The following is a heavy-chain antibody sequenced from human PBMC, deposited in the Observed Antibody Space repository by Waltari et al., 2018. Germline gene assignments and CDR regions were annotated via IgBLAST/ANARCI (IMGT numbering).Heavy chain of an antibody. J-gene: IGHJ3*01. CDR2: INPNTGAA. V-gene: IGHV1-8*01. CDR3: ARGDNWNDRLDF. CDR1: GYTFTSYD. Sequence: QVQLVQSGAEVKKPGASVRVSCKASGYTFTSYDINWVRQAPGQGLEWMGWINPNTGAARFAQNFQDRVTMTRSTSETTAYMEISDLTSHDTAVYYCARGDNWNDRLDFWGQGTKVTV. D-gene: IGHD1-1*01.